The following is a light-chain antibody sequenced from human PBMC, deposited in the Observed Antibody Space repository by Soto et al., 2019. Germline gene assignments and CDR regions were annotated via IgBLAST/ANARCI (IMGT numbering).Light chain of an antibody. J-gene: IGKJ5*01. V-gene: IGKV1-39*01. CDR3: QQSHTSPPT. CDR1: QFIHFY. CDR2: GAS. Sequence: DIKMSQSPASLAASVGDTVSLTCRASQFIHFYLNWYQQKPGKAPKLLIFGASTLQIGVPSRFSGSGSGTDFTLTISSLQPEDFATYFCQQSHTSPPTFGQGTLLEIK.